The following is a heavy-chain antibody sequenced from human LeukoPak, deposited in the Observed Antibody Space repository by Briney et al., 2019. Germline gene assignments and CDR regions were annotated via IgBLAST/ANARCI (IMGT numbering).Heavy chain of an antibody. Sequence: PGGSLRLSCAASGFTVSSNCMSWVRQAPGKGLEWVSVIYSGGSTYYADSVKGRFTISRDNSKNTLYLQMNSLRAEDTAVYYCARDLRFAALGYYYYYMDVWGKGTTVTVSS. CDR3: ARDLRFAALGYYYYYMDV. V-gene: IGHV3-66*02. CDR1: GFTVSSNC. J-gene: IGHJ6*03. CDR2: IYSGGST. D-gene: IGHD3-16*01.